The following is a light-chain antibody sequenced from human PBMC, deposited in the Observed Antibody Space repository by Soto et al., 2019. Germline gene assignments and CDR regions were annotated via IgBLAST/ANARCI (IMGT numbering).Light chain of an antibody. CDR2: GAS. Sequence: EIVLTQSPGTLSLSPGDRATLSCRASPRVSNSYLAWYQQKPGQAPRLLIYGASTRATVIPDRFFGSGSGTDFTLPISRLEPADFAVYYCQQYGGSPQTFGQGTKVEIK. V-gene: IGKV3-20*01. J-gene: IGKJ1*01. CDR1: PRVSNSY. CDR3: QQYGGSPQT.